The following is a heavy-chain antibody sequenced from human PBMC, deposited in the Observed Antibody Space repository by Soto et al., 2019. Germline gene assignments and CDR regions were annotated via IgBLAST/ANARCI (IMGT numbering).Heavy chain of an antibody. J-gene: IGHJ4*02. CDR3: AKNRGLQYYFDY. CDR1: GFTFDSYA. CDR2: ISGSGDYT. Sequence: VQLLESGGGLVRPGGSLRLSCAASGFTFDSYAMNWVRQAPGKGLEWVSNISGSGDYTYYTDSVKGRFTISRDNSKNMMYLQMNSLRAEDTAIYYCAKNRGLQYYFDYWGQGTLVTVSS. V-gene: IGHV3-23*01.